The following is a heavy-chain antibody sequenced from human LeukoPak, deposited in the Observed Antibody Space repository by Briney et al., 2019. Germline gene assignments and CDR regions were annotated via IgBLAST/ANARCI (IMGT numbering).Heavy chain of an antibody. Sequence: ASGTLSLTCAVSGASISNDIWWSWVRQPPGRGLEWIGEIYHSGSTNYNPSLKSRVTMSADKSKNQFSLNLSSVTAADTAVYYCARGGGSGEFFAYWGQGTLVTVSS. CDR3: ARGGGSGEFFAY. CDR1: GASISNDIW. J-gene: IGHJ4*02. D-gene: IGHD3-10*01. V-gene: IGHV4-4*02. CDR2: IYHSGST.